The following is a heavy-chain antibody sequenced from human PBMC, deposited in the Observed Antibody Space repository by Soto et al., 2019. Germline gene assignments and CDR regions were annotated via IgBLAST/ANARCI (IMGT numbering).Heavy chain of an antibody. CDR3: ARVPDR. Sequence: PSATLSLTCAVPGPSILSGGYSWSWIRQPPGKGLEWIGYIYHSGSTYYNPSLKSRVTISVDRSKNQFSLKLSSVTAADTAVYYCARVPDRWGQGTLVTVS. CDR2: IYHSGST. J-gene: IGHJ5*02. CDR1: GPSILSGGYS. D-gene: IGHD2-2*01. V-gene: IGHV4-30-2*01.